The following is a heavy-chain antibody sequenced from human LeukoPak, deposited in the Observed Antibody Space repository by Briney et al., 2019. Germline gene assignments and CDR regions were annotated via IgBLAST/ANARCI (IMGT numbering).Heavy chain of an antibody. CDR2: IKQDGSEK. V-gene: IGHV3-7*03. CDR1: GFTFSSYW. CDR3: AREDRGGTDAFDI. Sequence: GGSLRLSCAASGFTFSSYWMNWVRQAPGKGLEWVANIKQDGSEKYYLDSVKGRFTISRDNAKNSLYLQMNSLRAEDTAVYYCAREDRGGTDAFDIWGQGTMVTVSS. J-gene: IGHJ3*02. D-gene: IGHD4-23*01.